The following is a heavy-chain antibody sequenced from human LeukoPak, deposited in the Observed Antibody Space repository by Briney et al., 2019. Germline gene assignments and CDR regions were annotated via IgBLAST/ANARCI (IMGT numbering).Heavy chain of an antibody. CDR3: ASRPFSNYYYGMDV. Sequence: ASVKVSCKASGGTFSSYAISWVRQAPGQGLEWMGRIIPILGIANYAQKFQGRVTITADKSTSTAYMELSSLRSEDTAVYYCASRPFSNYYYGMDVWGQGTTVTVSS. CDR1: GGTFSSYA. V-gene: IGHV1-69*04. CDR2: IIPILGIA. J-gene: IGHJ6*02.